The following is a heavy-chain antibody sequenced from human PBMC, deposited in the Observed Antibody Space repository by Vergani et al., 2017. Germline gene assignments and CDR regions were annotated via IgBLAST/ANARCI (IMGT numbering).Heavy chain of an antibody. CDR2: IYPGDSDT. J-gene: IGHJ3*02. CDR1: GYSFTSYW. D-gene: IGHD1-26*01. V-gene: IGHV5-51*01. CDR3: ARLRLDRGSYLVPRPTAFDI. Sequence: EVQLVQSGAEVKKPGESLKISCKGSGYSFTSYWIGWVRQMPGKGLEWMGIIYPGDSDTRYSPSFQGQVTISADKSISTAYLQWSSLKASDTAMYYCARLRLDRGSYLVPRPTAFDIWGQGTMVTVSS.